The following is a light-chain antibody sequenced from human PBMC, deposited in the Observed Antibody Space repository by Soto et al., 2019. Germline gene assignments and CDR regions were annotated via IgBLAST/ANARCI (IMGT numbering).Light chain of an antibody. Sequence: QAVVTQPPSVSGAPGQRVTISCTGSSSNIGAGYDVHWYQQLPGTAPKLLIYGNSNRPSGVPDRFSGPKSGTSASLAITGLQAEDEADYYCQSYDSSLYYVFGTGTKLTVL. CDR3: QSYDSSLYYV. CDR1: SSNIGAGYD. V-gene: IGLV1-40*01. J-gene: IGLJ1*01. CDR2: GNS.